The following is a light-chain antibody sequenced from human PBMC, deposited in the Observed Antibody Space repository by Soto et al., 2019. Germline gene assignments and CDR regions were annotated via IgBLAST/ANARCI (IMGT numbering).Light chain of an antibody. CDR1: SSNIANNY. CDR3: GTWDSSLSAVV. CDR2: ENN. Sequence: QSALTQPPSVSAAPGQKVTISCSGSSSNIANNYVSWYQQLPGTAPKLLIYENNKRPSGIPDRFSGSKSGTSATLGITGLQTGDEADYYCGTWDSSLSAVVFGGGTKLTVL. J-gene: IGLJ2*01. V-gene: IGLV1-51*02.